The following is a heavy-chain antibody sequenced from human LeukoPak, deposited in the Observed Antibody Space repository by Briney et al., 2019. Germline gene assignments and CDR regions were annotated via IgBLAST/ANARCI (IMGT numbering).Heavy chain of an antibody. CDR3: ARGQYPYGSGTRYFDY. J-gene: IGHJ4*02. V-gene: IGHV4-30-2*01. Sequence: SETLSLTCAVSGGSISSGGYSWSWIRQPPGKGLEWIGYIYHSGSTYYNPSLKSRVTISVDRSKNQFSLKLSSVTAADTAVYYCARGQYPYGSGTRYFDYWGQGTLVTVSS. CDR2: IYHSGST. CDR1: GGSISSGGYS. D-gene: IGHD3-10*01.